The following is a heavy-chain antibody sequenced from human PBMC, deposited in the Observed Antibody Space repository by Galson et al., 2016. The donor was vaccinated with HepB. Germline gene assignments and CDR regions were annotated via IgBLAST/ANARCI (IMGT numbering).Heavy chain of an antibody. Sequence: SVKVSCKASGGTFSSHAIGWVRQAPGQGLEWVRGIIPIFGTPNKAQKFLGRLSITADESTNTTYMELNSLRSDDSAFYYCARAAAGGYTYGLDFWYFDLWGRGTLVTVSS. CDR3: ARAAAGGYTYGLDFWYFDL. D-gene: IGHD5-18*01. J-gene: IGHJ2*01. CDR2: IIPIFGTP. CDR1: GGTFSSHA. V-gene: IGHV1-69*13.